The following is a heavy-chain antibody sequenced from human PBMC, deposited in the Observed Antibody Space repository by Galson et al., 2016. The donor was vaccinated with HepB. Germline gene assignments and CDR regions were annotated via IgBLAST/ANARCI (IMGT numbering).Heavy chain of an antibody. J-gene: IGHJ4*02. Sequence: TLSLTCTVSGGSISSGVYYWSWIRQHPGKGLEWIGYIYYTGSTDCNPSLKSRVTISVDTSKNQFSLQLSSVTAADTAVYYCARDGRLGEKGLYDFWGQGTLVTVSS. CDR2: IYYTGST. D-gene: IGHD3-10*01. V-gene: IGHV4-31*03. CDR3: ARDGRLGEKGLYDF. CDR1: GGSISSGVYY.